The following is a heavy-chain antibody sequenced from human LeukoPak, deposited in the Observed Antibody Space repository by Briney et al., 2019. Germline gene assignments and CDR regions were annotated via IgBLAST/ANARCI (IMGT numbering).Heavy chain of an antibody. CDR2: IYYTGSP. D-gene: IGHD3-16*01. Sequence: PSVTLSLTCTVSGDSISSAGYYWSWIRQPAGRGLQWVGRIYYTGSPNYNPSLESRAIISLDTSKNQFSLTLDSVTAADTAVYYCARAGFGTAYNRFYYYMDVWGKGTTVTVSS. CDR1: GDSISSAGYY. J-gene: IGHJ6*03. V-gene: IGHV4-61*02. CDR3: ARAGFGTAYNRFYYYMDV.